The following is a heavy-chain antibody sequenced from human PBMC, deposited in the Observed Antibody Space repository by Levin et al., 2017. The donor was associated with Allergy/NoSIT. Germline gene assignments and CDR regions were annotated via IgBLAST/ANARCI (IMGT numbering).Heavy chain of an antibody. Sequence: GESLKISCAASGFTFSDYYMSRIRQAPGKGLEWVSYISSSGSSIYYADSVKGRFTISRDNAKNSLYLQMNSLRAEDTAVYYCAREGGPVLLRYFDLWGRGTLVTVSS. CDR1: GFTFSDYY. V-gene: IGHV3-11*01. CDR2: ISSSGSSI. D-gene: IGHD2/OR15-2a*01. CDR3: AREGGPVLLRYFDL. J-gene: IGHJ2*01.